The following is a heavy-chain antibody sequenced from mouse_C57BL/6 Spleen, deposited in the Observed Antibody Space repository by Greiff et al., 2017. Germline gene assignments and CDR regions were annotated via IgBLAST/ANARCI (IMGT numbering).Heavy chain of an antibody. CDR1: GYAFSSSW. Sequence: VKLQESGPELVKPGASVKISCKASGYAFSSSWMNWVKQRPGKGLEWIGRIYPGDGDTNYNGKFKGKATLTADKSSSTAYMQLSSLTSEDSAVYFCAREGDYYGSSLYYFDYWGQGTTLTVSS. CDR3: AREGDYYGSSLYYFDY. V-gene: IGHV1-82*01. D-gene: IGHD1-1*01. CDR2: IYPGDGDT. J-gene: IGHJ2*01.